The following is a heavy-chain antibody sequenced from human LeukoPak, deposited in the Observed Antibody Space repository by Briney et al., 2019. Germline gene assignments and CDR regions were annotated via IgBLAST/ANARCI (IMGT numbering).Heavy chain of an antibody. CDR2: IKQDGSEK. V-gene: IGHV3-7*01. CDR1: GFTFSSYW. CDR3: ARHFSLRYFDWLFDSYYFDY. D-gene: IGHD3-9*01. Sequence: GGSLRLSCAASGFTFSSYWMSWVRQAPGKGLEWVANIKQDGSEKYYADSVKGRFTISRDNAKNSLYLQMNSLRAEDTAVYYCARHFSLRYFDWLFDSYYFDYWGQGTLVTVSS. J-gene: IGHJ4*02.